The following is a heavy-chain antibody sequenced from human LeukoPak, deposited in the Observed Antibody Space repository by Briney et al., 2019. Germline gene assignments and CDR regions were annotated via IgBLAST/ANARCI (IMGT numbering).Heavy chain of an antibody. Sequence: ASVKVSCKASGYTFTSYAMHWVRQAPGQRLEWMGWINAGNGNTKYSQKFQGRVTITRDTSASTAYMELSSLRSEDTAVYYCAREHLERVLTVYAYNWFDPWGQGTLVTVSS. CDR3: AREHLERVLTVYAYNWFDP. D-gene: IGHD2-8*01. CDR2: INAGNGNT. CDR1: GYTFTSYA. J-gene: IGHJ5*02. V-gene: IGHV1-3*01.